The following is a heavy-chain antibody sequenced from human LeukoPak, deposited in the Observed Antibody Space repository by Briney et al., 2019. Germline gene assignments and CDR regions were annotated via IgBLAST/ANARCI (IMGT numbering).Heavy chain of an antibody. CDR3: ARDPEDYGMDV. J-gene: IGHJ6*02. V-gene: IGHV3-23*01. CDR2: ISGSGGST. CDR1: GFTFSNYA. Sequence: GGSLRLSCAASGFTFSNYAMSWVRQAPGKGLEWVSTISGSGGSTYYADSVKGRFTISRHNSKNTLYLQMNSLRAEDTAVYYCARDPEDYGMDVWGQGTTVTVSS.